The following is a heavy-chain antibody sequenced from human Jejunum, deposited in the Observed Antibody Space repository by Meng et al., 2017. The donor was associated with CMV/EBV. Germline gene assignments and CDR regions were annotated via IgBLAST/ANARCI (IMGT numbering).Heavy chain of an antibody. CDR3: ARTQGHSDSPRAYFDS. J-gene: IGHJ4*02. V-gene: IGHV3-30*14. CDR1: FGTYA. CDR2: ISRAGTNI. Sequence: FGTYAMHWVRQVPGKGLDWLAVISRAGTNINYADSVRGRLTITRDNSKKTVYLQLDSLTVADTGIYYCARTQGHSDSPRAYFDSWGQGTLVTVSS. D-gene: IGHD3-3*01.